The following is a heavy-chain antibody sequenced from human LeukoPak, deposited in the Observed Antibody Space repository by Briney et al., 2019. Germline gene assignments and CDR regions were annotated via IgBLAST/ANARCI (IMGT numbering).Heavy chain of an antibody. V-gene: IGHV3-33*01. J-gene: IGHJ4*02. D-gene: IGHD5-12*01. Sequence: GGSLRLSCAASGFTFSSYGLHWVRQAPGKGLEWVAVIWYDGSNKYYADSVKGRFTISVDNSKSTLYLQMNSLRAEDTAVYYCARDRDIVATIYYFDYWGQGTLVTVSS. CDR1: GFTFSSYG. CDR2: IWYDGSNK. CDR3: ARDRDIVATIYYFDY.